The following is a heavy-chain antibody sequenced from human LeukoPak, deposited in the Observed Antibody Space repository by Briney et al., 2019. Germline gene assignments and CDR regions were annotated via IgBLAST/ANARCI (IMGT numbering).Heavy chain of an antibody. CDR2: IYYSGTT. V-gene: IGHV4-31*03. CDR3: ARDPTIFGVSK. Sequence: SQTLSLTCTVSGGSISSGDFYWSWIRQHPGKGLEWIGYIYYSGTTYYSPSLKSRVTISLDTTKNQFSLKLSSVTAADTAVYYCARDPTIFGVSKWGQGTLVTVSS. CDR1: GGSISSGDFY. D-gene: IGHD3-3*01. J-gene: IGHJ4*02.